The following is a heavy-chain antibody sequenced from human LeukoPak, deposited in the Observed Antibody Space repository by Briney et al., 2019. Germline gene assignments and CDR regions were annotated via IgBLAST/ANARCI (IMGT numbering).Heavy chain of an antibody. Sequence: PGGSLRLSCAASGFIFSDYYMSWIRQAPGRGLEWVSYISTGSSYTNYADSVKGRFTISRDNAKNSLYLQMNSLRAEDTALYYCARAEGGPATAIYWGQGALVTVSS. CDR3: ARAEGGPATAIY. D-gene: IGHD2-21*02. J-gene: IGHJ4*02. V-gene: IGHV3-11*05. CDR1: GFIFSDYY. CDR2: ISTGSSYT.